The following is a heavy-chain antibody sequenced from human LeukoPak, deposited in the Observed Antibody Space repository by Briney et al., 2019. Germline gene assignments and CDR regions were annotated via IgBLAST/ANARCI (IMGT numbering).Heavy chain of an antibody. J-gene: IGHJ3*02. CDR2: IYYSGST. D-gene: IGHD3-10*02. CDR1: GGSISSYY. CDR3: ARARLYYVYPLDI. V-gene: IGHV4-59*01. Sequence: SETLSLTCTVSGGSISSYYWSWIRQPPGKGLEWIGYIYYSGSTNYNPSLKSRVTISADTSKNQFSLKLTSVTAADTAVYYCARARLYYVYPLDIWGQGTMLTVSS.